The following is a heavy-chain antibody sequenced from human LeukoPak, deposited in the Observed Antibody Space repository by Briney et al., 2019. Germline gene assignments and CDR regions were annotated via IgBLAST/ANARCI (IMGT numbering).Heavy chain of an antibody. J-gene: IGHJ3*02. Sequence: SVTVSCKASGYIFISYYMDGVRQAPGQGLDGMGVINPSGSSTNYAQKLQGRVTMTRDNSTSTVYMELSSLRSEDTAVYYCAGDSGGKRFDAFDNWGQGTMVTVSS. CDR1: GYIFISYY. V-gene: IGHV1-46*03. D-gene: IGHD3-10*01. CDR2: INPSGSST. CDR3: AGDSGGKRFDAFDN.